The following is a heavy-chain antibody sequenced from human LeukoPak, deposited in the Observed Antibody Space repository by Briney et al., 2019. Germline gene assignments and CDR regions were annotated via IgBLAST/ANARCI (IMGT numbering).Heavy chain of an antibody. CDR3: ARGDYDRDI. Sequence: SETLSLTCAVYGGSFRGYYWSWIRQPPGKGLEWIGEINHSGSTNYNPSLKSRVTISVDTSKNQFSLKLSSVTAADTAVYYCARGDYDRDIWGQGTMVTVSS. V-gene: IGHV4-34*01. CDR2: INHSGST. CDR1: GGSFRGYY. J-gene: IGHJ3*02. D-gene: IGHD3-16*01.